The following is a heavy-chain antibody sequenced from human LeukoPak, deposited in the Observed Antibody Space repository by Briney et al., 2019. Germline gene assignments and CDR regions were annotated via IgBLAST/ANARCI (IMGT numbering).Heavy chain of an antibody. CDR3: ARTQEAGYSSGWYDSYYYYMDV. V-gene: IGHV4-59*01. CDR1: GGSLSSYY. Sequence: SETLSLTCTVSGGSLSSYYWSWIRQPPGKGLEWIGYIYYSGSTKYNPSLKSRVTISVDTSKNQFSLKLSSVTAADTAVYYCARTQEAGYSSGWYDSYYYYMDVWGKGTTVTISS. J-gene: IGHJ6*03. CDR2: IYYSGST. D-gene: IGHD6-19*01.